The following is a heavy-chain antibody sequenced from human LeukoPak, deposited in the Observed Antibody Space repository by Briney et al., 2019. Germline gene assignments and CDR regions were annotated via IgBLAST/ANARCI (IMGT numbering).Heavy chain of an antibody. D-gene: IGHD1-7*01. Sequence: GGSLRLSCAASGFTLSDYYMDWVRQAPGQGLEWVARTRKKAKGYTTEYAASVKGKFTISRDNSKNTLYLQMNSLRAEDTAVYYCAKDRNYGEYYFDYWGQGTLVTVSS. CDR1: GFTLSDYY. J-gene: IGHJ4*02. CDR2: TRKKAKGYTT. V-gene: IGHV3-72*01. CDR3: AKDRNYGEYYFDY.